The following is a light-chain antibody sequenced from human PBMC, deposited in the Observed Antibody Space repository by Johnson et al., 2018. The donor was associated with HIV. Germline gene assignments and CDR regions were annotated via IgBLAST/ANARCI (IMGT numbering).Light chain of an antibody. CDR1: SSNIGNNY. J-gene: IGLJ1*01. CDR3: GTWDSSLSAYV. CDR2: DNN. V-gene: IGLV1-51*01. Sequence: QSVLTQPPSVSAAPGQKVTISCSGSSSNIGNNYVSWYQQVPGTAPKLLIFDNNKRPSGIPDRFSGSKSGTSATLGITGLQTGDEADYYCGTWDSSLSAYVFGTWTKFTVL.